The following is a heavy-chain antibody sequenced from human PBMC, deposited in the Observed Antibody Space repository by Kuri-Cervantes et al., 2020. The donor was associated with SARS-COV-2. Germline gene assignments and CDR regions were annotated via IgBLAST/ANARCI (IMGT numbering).Heavy chain of an antibody. D-gene: IGHD3-16*01. V-gene: IGHV1-18*01. Sequence: ASVKVSCKASGYTFTSYGISWVRQAPGQGLEWMGWISAYSGNTNYAQKLQGRVTMTTDTSTSTAYMELRSLRSDDTAVYYCARDGSYDYVWGVKSPPHYGMDVWGQGTTVTVSS. CDR2: ISAYSGNT. CDR3: ARDGSYDYVWGVKSPPHYGMDV. CDR1: GYTFTSYG. J-gene: IGHJ6*02.